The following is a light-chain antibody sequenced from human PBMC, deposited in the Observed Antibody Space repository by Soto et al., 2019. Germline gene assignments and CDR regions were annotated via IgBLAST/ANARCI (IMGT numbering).Light chain of an antibody. CDR1: KLGREY. CDR3: QAWDSSTGV. Sequence: SYELTQPPSVSVSPGQTASIACSGDKLGREYAYWYQQKPGQSPVVVIYEDNKRPSGIPERFSGSNSGNTATLTISGTQAMDEADYYCQAWDSSTGVFGTGTKLTVL. J-gene: IGLJ1*01. V-gene: IGLV3-1*01. CDR2: EDN.